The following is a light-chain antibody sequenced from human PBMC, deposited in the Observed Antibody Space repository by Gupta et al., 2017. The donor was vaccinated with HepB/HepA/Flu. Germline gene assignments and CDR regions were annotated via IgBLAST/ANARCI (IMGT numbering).Light chain of an antibody. CDR2: WAS. CDR1: QTSVNRYNNEND. CDR3: QQYNSSPNT. J-gene: IGKJ5*01. V-gene: IGKV4-1*01. Sequence: DIVMNQSPDALALSLGERGTTHCKSSQTSVNRYNNENDLAWYQQKAGQPPKLLIYWASTRESGVPARFSGSGSGTDFTLTISSLQAEDVAVYYCQQYNSSPNTFGQGTQVEIK.